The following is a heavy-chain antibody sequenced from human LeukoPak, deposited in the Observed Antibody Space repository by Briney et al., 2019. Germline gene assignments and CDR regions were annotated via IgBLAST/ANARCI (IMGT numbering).Heavy chain of an antibody. CDR2: ISDSGGST. J-gene: IGHJ4*02. CDR3: AKSPLSGLWFGDY. D-gene: IGHD3-10*01. V-gene: IGHV3-23*01. CDR1: GFTFSSYA. Sequence: SGGSLRLSCAASGFTFSSYAMSWVRQAPGKGLEWVSGISDSGGSTYYADSVKGRFTISRDNSKNTMYLQMNSLRAEDTAVYYCAKSPLSGLWFGDYWGQGTLVTVSS.